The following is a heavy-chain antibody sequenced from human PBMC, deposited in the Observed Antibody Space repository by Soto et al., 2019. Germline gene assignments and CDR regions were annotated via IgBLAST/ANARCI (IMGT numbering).Heavy chain of an antibody. V-gene: IGHV1-46*01. CDR3: VREFSGGYFDY. J-gene: IGHJ4*02. Sequence: QVQLVQSGAEVKKPGASVRVSCKASGYTFTNYYMHWVRQAPGQGLEWVGIINCGGGGTNYAQKFQGRVLMTRDTSTNTVYMDLSSLGSEDTAVYYCVREFSGGYFDYWGQGILVTVST. CDR2: INCGGGGT. D-gene: IGHD3-10*01. CDR1: GYTFTNYY.